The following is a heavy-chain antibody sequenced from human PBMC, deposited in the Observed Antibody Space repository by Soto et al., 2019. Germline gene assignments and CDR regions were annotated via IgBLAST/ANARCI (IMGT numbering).Heavy chain of an antibody. D-gene: IGHD5-18*01. V-gene: IGHV4-61*08. CDR3: AGGRGYRYVHFDY. Sequence: SETLSLTCTVSGGSVFSSGHYWSWIRQPPGKGLEWIGYIYYSGSTNYNPSLKSRVTISIDTSKNQFSLKLSSVTAADMAVYYCAGGRGYRYVHFDYWGQGTLVTVSS. CDR1: GGSVFSSGHY. J-gene: IGHJ4*02. CDR2: IYYSGST.